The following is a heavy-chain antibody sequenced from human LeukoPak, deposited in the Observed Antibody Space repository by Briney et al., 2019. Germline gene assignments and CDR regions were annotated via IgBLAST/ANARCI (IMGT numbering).Heavy chain of an antibody. D-gene: IGHD5-12*01. Sequence: KPGGSLRLSCAASGFTFSSYAMHWVRQAPGKGLEWVSYISSSGSTIYYADSVKGRFTISRDNAKNSLYLQMNSLRAEDTAVYYCARAGYGGYALDYWGQGTLVTVSS. J-gene: IGHJ4*02. CDR2: ISSSGSTI. V-gene: IGHV3-48*04. CDR3: ARAGYGGYALDY. CDR1: GFTFSSYA.